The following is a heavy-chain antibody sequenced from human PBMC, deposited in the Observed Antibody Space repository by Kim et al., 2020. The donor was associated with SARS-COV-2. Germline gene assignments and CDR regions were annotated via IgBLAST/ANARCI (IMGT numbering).Heavy chain of an antibody. Sequence: SETLSLTCTVSGGSISSSSYYWGWIRQPPGKGLEWIGSIYYSGSTYYNPSLKSRVTISVDTSKNQFSLKLSSVTAADTAVYYCARHDIVVVPAAKEWFPYYYGMDVWGQGTTVTVSS. J-gene: IGHJ6*02. CDR2: IYYSGST. CDR3: ARHDIVVVPAAKEWFPYYYGMDV. V-gene: IGHV4-39*01. CDR1: GGSISSSSYY. D-gene: IGHD2-2*01.